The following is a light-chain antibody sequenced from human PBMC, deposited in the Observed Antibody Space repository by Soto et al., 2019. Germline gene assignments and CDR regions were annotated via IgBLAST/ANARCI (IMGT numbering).Light chain of an antibody. CDR2: EVN. V-gene: IGLV2-14*01. CDR1: SSDVGNYNY. Sequence: QSALTQPASVSGSPGQSITISCTGTSSDVGNYNYVSWYQQHPGKAPKLMIYEVNNRPSGVSNRFSGSKSGNTASLTISGLQAEDEADYYCASYTSNNTLVVFGGGTQLTV. CDR3: ASYTSNNTLVV. J-gene: IGLJ2*01.